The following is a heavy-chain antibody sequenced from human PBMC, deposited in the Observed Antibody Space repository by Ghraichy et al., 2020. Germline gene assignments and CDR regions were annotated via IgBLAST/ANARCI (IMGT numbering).Heavy chain of an antibody. CDR3: AKEGEYCSGGSCYFDY. D-gene: IGHD2-15*01. J-gene: IGHJ4*02. CDR2: ISGSGGST. CDR1: GFTFSSYA. Sequence: LTCAASGFTFSSYAMSWVRQAPGKGLEWVSAISGSGGSTYYADSVKGRFTISRDNSKNTLCLQMNSLRAEDTAVYYCAKEGEYCSGGSCYFDYWGQGTLVTVSS. V-gene: IGHV3-23*01.